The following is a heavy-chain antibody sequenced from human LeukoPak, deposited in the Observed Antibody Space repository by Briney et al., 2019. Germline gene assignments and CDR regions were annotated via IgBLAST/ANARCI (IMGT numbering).Heavy chain of an antibody. CDR3: ARDSRGSSGWYYWYFDL. CDR2: ISSSSSTI. Sequence: GGSLRLSCAASGFTFSSYSMNWVRQAPGKGLEWVSYISSSSSTIYYADSVKGRFTISRDNAKNSLYLQMNSLRAEDTAVYYCARDSRGSSGWYYWYFDLWGRGTLVTVSS. J-gene: IGHJ2*01. D-gene: IGHD6-19*01. CDR1: GFTFSSYS. V-gene: IGHV3-48*01.